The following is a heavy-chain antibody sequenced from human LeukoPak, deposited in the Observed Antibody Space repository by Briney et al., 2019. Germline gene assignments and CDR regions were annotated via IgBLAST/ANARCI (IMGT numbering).Heavy chain of an antibody. J-gene: IGHJ6*02. CDR3: ARDMLAGFGELSNYYYGMDV. CDR2: ISSSSSYI. D-gene: IGHD3-10*01. CDR1: GFTFSSYS. Sequence: GGSLRLSCAASGFTFSSYSMNWVRQAPGKGLEWVSSISSSSSYIYYADSVKGRFTISRDNAKNSLYLQMNSLRAEDTAVYYCARDMLAGFGELSNYYYGMDVWGQGTTVTVSS. V-gene: IGHV3-21*01.